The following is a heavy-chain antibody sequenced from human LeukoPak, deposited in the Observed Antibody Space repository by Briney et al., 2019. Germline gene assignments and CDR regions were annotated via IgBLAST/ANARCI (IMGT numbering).Heavy chain of an antibody. CDR2: INHSGSS. V-gene: IGHV4-34*01. D-gene: IGHD3-3*01. J-gene: IGHJ6*02. CDR1: GGSFSGYY. Sequence: SETLSLTCAVYGGSFSGYYWSWIRQPPGKGLEWIGDINHSGSSNYNPSLKSRVTISVDTSKNQFSLKLSSVTAADTAVYYCARDRGESYDFWSGLDAYYYGMDVWGQGTTVTVSS. CDR3: ARDRGESYDFWSGLDAYYYGMDV.